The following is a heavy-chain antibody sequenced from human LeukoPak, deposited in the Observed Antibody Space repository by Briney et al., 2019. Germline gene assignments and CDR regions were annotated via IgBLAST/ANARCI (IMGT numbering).Heavy chain of an antibody. CDR3: AKEADYNWNYEYYFDY. CDR2: FSETNSGT. J-gene: IGHJ4*02. D-gene: IGHD1-7*01. Sequence: PGVSLRLSCAASGFTFSSYAMSWVRQAPGKGLEWVSGFSETNSGTYYAASVKGRFTISRDNSRNTLYLQMNSLRAEDTAVYYCAKEADYNWNYEYYFDYWGQGTLVTVSS. CDR1: GFTFSSYA. V-gene: IGHV3-23*01.